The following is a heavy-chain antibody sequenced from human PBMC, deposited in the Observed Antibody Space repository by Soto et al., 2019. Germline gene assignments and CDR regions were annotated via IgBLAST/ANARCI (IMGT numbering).Heavy chain of an antibody. D-gene: IGHD2-2*01. J-gene: IGHJ4*01. CDR3: ARIWYHPGPALASYYFDY. CDR2: IYPGDSDT. Sequence: GESLKSSGNSSRYSFTSYWVGWVRQMPGKGLEWMGIIYPGDSDTRYSPSFQGQVTISADKSISTAYLQWSSLKASDTAMDYCARIWYHPGPALASYYFDYWCYRTLVTV. CDR1: RYSFTSYW. V-gene: IGHV5-51*03.